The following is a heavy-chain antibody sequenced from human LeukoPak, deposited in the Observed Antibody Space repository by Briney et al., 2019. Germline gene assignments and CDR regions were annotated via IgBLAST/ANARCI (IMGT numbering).Heavy chain of an antibody. J-gene: IGHJ4*02. CDR1: GFTFSSYA. Sequence: PGGSLRLSCAASGFTFSSYAMHWVRQAPGKGLEWVSAISGSGGSTYYADSVKGRFTISRDNSKNTLYLQMNSLRAEDTAVYYCAKSYSSGWYFFYFDYWGQGTLVTVSS. CDR3: AKSYSSGWYFFYFDY. CDR2: ISGSGGST. V-gene: IGHV3-23*01. D-gene: IGHD6-19*01.